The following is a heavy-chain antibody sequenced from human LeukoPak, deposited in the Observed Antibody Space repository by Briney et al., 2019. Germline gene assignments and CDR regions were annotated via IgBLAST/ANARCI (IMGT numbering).Heavy chain of an antibody. CDR1: GFTVSSNY. CDR2: IYSDGST. CDR3: ARIPIVVITSGGY. D-gene: IGHD3-22*01. V-gene: IGHV3-53*01. J-gene: IGHJ4*02. Sequence: GGSLRLSSAASGFTVSSNYMSWVRQAPGKGLDWVSVIYSDGSTYYADSVKGRFTISRDNSKNTLYLQMNSLRAEDTAVYYCARIPIVVITSGGYWGQGTLVTVSS.